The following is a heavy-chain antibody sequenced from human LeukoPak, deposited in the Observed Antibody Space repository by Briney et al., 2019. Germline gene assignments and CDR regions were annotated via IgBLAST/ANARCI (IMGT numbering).Heavy chain of an antibody. D-gene: IGHD3-10*01. CDR1: GFTFSDYN. CDR2: ISSSSSYI. J-gene: IGHJ6*02. V-gene: IGHV3-21*01. CDR3: ARDMVRGVTSYYGMDV. Sequence: GGSLRLSCAASGFTFSDYNMNWVRQAPGKGLEWVSSISSSSSYIYYADSVKGRFTISRDNAKNLLYLQMNSLRAEDTAVYYCARDMVRGVTSYYGMDVWGQGTTVTVSS.